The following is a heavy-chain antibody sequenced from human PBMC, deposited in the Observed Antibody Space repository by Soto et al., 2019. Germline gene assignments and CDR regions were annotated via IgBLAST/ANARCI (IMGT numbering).Heavy chain of an antibody. V-gene: IGHV1-18*04. CDR2: ISAYNGNT. Sequence: ASVKVSCKASGYTFTSHGISWVRQAPGQGLEWMGWISAYNGNTNYAQKLQGRVTMTTDTSTSTAHMELRSLRSDDTAVYYCARAPGDYYDSSGYYYAYWGQGTLVTVSS. J-gene: IGHJ4*02. D-gene: IGHD3-22*01. CDR1: GYTFTSHG. CDR3: ARAPGDYYDSSGYYYAY.